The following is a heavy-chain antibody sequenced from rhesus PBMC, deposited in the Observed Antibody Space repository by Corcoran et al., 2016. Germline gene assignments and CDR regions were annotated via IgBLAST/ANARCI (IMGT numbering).Heavy chain of an antibody. V-gene: IGHV4S11*01. CDR3: ARVRNSGSVDY. Sequence: QLQLQDSGPGLVKPSETLPLTCAVSGASISSNYWSWIRQTPGKGLEWIGYIYGASGSTNYNPSLKCRVTMSTDTSKNPLSLRLSYVTAADTAVYYCARVRNSGSVDYWGQGILVSVSS. CDR1: GASISSNY. CDR2: IYGASGST. D-gene: IGHD6-31*01. J-gene: IGHJ4*01.